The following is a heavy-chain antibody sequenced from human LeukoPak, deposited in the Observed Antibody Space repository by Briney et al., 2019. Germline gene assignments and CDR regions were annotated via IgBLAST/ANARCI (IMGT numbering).Heavy chain of an antibody. CDR1: GGTFSSYA. CDR2: IIPVFGTA. D-gene: IGHD2-2*01. V-gene: IGHV1-69*13. Sequence: SVKVSCKASGGTFSSYAISWVRQAPGQGLEWMGGIIPVFGTADYAQKFQGRVTITADESTSTAYMELSSLRSEDTAVYYCARGVGYCSSTSCPWGQGTLVTASS. CDR3: ARGVGYCSSTSCP. J-gene: IGHJ5*02.